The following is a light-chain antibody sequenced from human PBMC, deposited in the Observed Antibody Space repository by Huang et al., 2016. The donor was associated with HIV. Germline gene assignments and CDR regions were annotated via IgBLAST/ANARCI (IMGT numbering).Light chain of an antibody. Sequence: DIQMTQSPSSLSASVGHRVTITCRASQSITTNLNWYQQKPGKAPTLLIYATDSLQSGVPSRFSGRGSGTEFTLTISSLQPDDFATYYCQQGYTTSWTFGPGTKVE. J-gene: IGKJ1*01. CDR2: ATD. CDR3: QQGYTTSWT. CDR1: QSITTN. V-gene: IGKV1-39*01.